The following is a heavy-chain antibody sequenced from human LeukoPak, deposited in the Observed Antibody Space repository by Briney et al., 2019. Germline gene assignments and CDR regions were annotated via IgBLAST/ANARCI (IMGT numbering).Heavy chain of an antibody. J-gene: IGHJ2*01. CDR3: AREVAGNWYFDL. D-gene: IGHD6-19*01. CDR2: INPSGGST. V-gene: IGHV1-46*01. CDR1: GYTFTGYY. Sequence: ASVKVSCKASGYTFTGYYMHWVRQAPGQGLEWMGIINPSGGSTSYAQKFQGRVTMTRDTSTSTVYMELSSLRSEDTAVYYCAREVAGNWYFDLWGRGTLVTVSS.